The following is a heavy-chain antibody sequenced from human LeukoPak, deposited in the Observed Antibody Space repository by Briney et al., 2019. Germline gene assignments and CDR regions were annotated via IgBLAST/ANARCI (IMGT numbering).Heavy chain of an antibody. V-gene: IGHV4-39*01. CDR2: IYSSGST. D-gene: IGHD2-21*01. Sequence: SETLSLTCIVSGGSISSNNYYWGWIRQTPGKGLEWIGSIYSSGSTYYNPSLKSRVTISVDTSKNQFSLKLTSLTAADTAVYYCAGRPTYYGMDVWGQGTTVTVSS. CDR1: GGSISSNNYY. J-gene: IGHJ6*02. CDR3: AGRPTYYGMDV.